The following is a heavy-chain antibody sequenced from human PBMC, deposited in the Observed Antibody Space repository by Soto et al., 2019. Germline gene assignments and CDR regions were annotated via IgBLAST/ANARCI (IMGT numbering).Heavy chain of an antibody. J-gene: IGHJ6*02. CDR3: ARDRSETAMISYYYYYGMDV. CDR1: GGTFSSYA. Sequence: SVKVSCKASGGTFSSYAISWVRQAPGQGLEWMGGIIPIFGTANYAQKFQGRVTITADRSTSTAYMELSSLRSEDTAVYYCARDRSETAMISYYYYYGMDVWGQGTTVTVSS. D-gene: IGHD5-18*01. V-gene: IGHV1-69*06. CDR2: IIPIFGTA.